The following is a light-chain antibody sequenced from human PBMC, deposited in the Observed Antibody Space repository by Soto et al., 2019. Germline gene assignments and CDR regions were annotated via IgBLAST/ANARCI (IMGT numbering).Light chain of an antibody. CDR1: QSVRND. Sequence: ETVLKQSPGTLSLSQGERATLSCRASQSVRNDYLAWYQQKPGQAPRLLIYGASTRATGIPARFSGSGSGTEFTLTISSLQSEDFAVYYCQQYNNWLPAFGQGTKVDIK. V-gene: IGKV3-15*01. CDR2: GAS. CDR3: QQYNNWLPA. J-gene: IGKJ1*01.